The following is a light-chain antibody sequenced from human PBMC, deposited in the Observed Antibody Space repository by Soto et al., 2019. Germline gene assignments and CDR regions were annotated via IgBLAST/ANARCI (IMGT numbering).Light chain of an antibody. CDR3: QQYINWPRT. CDR2: GAS. CDR1: QRLSSK. J-gene: IGKJ1*01. Sequence: VVSRSPVPLCLSPVETVTRSGGASQRLSSKLAWYQQRPGQAPRLLIYGASIRATDIPARFIGSGSGTEFTLTISSLQSEDFAVYYCQQYINWPRTFGQGTKVDIK. V-gene: IGKV3-15*01.